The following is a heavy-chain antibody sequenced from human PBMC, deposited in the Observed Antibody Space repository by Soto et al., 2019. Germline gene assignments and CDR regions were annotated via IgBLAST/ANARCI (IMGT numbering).Heavy chain of an antibody. Sequence: GGSLRLSCAASGFTFSSYAMSWVRQAPGKGLEWVSAISGSGGSTYYADSVKGRFTISRDNSKNTLYLQMNSLRAEDTAVYYCAKAYGSGSYYNHNYYYGMDVWGQGTTVTVSS. CDR2: ISGSGGST. V-gene: IGHV3-23*01. CDR1: GFTFSSYA. D-gene: IGHD3-10*01. CDR3: AKAYGSGSYYNHNYYYGMDV. J-gene: IGHJ6*02.